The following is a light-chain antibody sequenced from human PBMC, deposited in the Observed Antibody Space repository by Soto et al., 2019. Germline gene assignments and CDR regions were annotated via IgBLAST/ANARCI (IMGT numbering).Light chain of an antibody. V-gene: IGKV3-20*01. CDR3: QQFDDSVT. Sequence: EIVLTQSPGTLSLSPGERATLSCRASHSVSRTYLAWYQQKPGQAPRLLIYGASDRATGTPDRFSGSGSGTDFTLTISRLEPEDSAVYYCQQFDDSVTFGQGTRLDMK. CDR1: HSVSRTY. CDR2: GAS. J-gene: IGKJ5*01.